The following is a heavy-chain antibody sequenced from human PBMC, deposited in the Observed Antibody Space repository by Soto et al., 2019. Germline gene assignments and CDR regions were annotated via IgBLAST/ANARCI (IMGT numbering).Heavy chain of an antibody. J-gene: IGHJ4*02. CDR1: GGSISSGGYY. V-gene: IGHV4-31*03. Sequence: QVQLQESGPGLVKPSQTLSLTCTVSGGSISSGGYYWSWIRQHPGKGLEWFGYIYYSGSTHYIPSLKSRVTISVETSKNQFSLKLSSVTAADTAVYYCARFFYGDYAPFDYWGQGTLVTVSS. CDR3: ARFFYGDYAPFDY. CDR2: IYYSGST. D-gene: IGHD4-17*01.